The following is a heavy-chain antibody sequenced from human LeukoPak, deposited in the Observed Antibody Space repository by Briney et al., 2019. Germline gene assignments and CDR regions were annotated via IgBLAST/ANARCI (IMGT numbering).Heavy chain of an antibody. CDR3: ARRCSSTSCHGKYFDY. CDR1: GGSFSGYY. D-gene: IGHD2-2*01. V-gene: IGHV4-34*01. CDR2: INHSGST. J-gene: IGHJ4*02. Sequence: SETLSLTCAVYGGSFSGYYWSWIRQPPGKGLEWIGEINHSGSTNYNPSLKSRVTISVDTSKNQFSLKLSSVTAADTAVCYCARRCSSTSCHGKYFDYWGQGTLVTVSS.